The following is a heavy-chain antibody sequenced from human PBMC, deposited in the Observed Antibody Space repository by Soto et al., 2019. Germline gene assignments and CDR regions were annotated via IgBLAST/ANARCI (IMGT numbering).Heavy chain of an antibody. CDR1: GDSVTSVSDY. CDR2: IYYSGSA. D-gene: IGHD3-10*01. V-gene: IGHV4-61*01. CDR3: ARGVGFGYYYYHMDL. J-gene: IGHJ6*02. Sequence: SETLSLTCTVSGDSVTSVSDYWSWIRQPPGKGLEWIGYIYYSGSADYNPSLGSRVTISIDTSKNQFSLKLTSVTAADTAVYYCARGVGFGYYYYHMDLWGQGTTVTVSS.